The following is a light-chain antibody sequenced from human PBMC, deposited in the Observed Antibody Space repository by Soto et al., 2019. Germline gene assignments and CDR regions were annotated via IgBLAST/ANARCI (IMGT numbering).Light chain of an antibody. CDR3: QQRSNWPRT. J-gene: IGKJ4*01. CDR2: DAS. Sequence: EIVLTQSPATLSLSPGERATLSCRASRSVSSYLAWYQQKPGQAPRLLIYDASNRATGIPVRFSGSGSGRYLTLTISSREPEDFAVYYCQQRSNWPRTVGVGTKVHIX. V-gene: IGKV3-11*02. CDR1: RSVSSY.